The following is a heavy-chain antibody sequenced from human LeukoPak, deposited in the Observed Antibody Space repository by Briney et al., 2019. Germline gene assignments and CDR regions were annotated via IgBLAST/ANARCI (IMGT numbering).Heavy chain of an antibody. CDR1: GYTFTGYY. V-gene: IGHV1-2*02. CDR2: INPNSGGT. CDR3: ASQEPTDGSGYDVDY. Sequence: ASVKVSCKASGYTFTGYYMHWVRQAPGQGLEWMGWINPNSGGTNYAQKFQGRVTMTRDTSISTAYMELSRLRSDDTAVYYCASQEPTDGSGYDVDYWGQGTLVTVSS. D-gene: IGHD5-12*01. J-gene: IGHJ4*02.